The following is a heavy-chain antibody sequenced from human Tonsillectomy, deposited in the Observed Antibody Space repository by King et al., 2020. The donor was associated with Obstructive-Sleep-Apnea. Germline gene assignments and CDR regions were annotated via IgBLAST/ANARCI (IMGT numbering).Heavy chain of an antibody. D-gene: IGHD1-26*01. Sequence: QLQESGPGLVKPSETLSLTCTVSGASITNYYWGWIRQPPGKGLEWIGYLYYSGSLTYNPSLKSRVTISVDTSKNQFSLRLTSVTAADTAVYYCAKLRWELPGRDAFDIWGQGTMVTVSS. CDR3: AKLRWELPGRDAFDI. V-gene: IGHV4-59*03. CDR2: LYYSGSL. J-gene: IGHJ3*02. CDR1: GASITNYY.